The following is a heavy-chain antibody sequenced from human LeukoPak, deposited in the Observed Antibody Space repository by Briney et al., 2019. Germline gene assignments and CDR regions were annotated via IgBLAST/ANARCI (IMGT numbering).Heavy chain of an antibody. CDR2: INSDGSST. V-gene: IGHV3-74*01. CDR3: ARVDSSGWYGGIDY. D-gene: IGHD6-19*01. CDR1: GFTFSSYW. Sequence: GGSLRLSCAASGFTFSSYWMHWVRQAPGKGLVWVSRINSDGSSTSYADSVKGRFTISRDNAKNTLYLQMNSLRAEDTAVYYCARVDSSGWYGGIDYWGQGTLVTVSS. J-gene: IGHJ4*02.